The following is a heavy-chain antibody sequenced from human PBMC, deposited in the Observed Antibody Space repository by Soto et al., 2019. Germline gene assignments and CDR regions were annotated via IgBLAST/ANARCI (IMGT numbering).Heavy chain of an antibody. V-gene: IGHV3-7*01. Sequence: GGSLRLSCAASGFTFSSYWMSWVRQAPGKGLEWVANIKQDGSEKYYVDTVKGRFTISRDNAKNSLYLQMNSLRAEDKAVYYCARHADYYDFWSGYFGSHNWFDPWGQGTLVTVSS. D-gene: IGHD3-3*01. CDR2: IKQDGSEK. CDR3: ARHADYYDFWSGYFGSHNWFDP. CDR1: GFTFSSYW. J-gene: IGHJ5*02.